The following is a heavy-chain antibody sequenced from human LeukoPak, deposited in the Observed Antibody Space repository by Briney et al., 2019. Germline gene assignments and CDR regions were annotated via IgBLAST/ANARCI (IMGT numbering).Heavy chain of an antibody. D-gene: IGHD5-18*01. CDR3: ARGLRRGYSYRPPDY. CDR2: INHSGST. CDR1: GGSFSGSY. J-gene: IGHJ4*02. V-gene: IGHV4-34*01. Sequence: PSETLSLTCAVYGGSFSGSYWSWIRQPPGKGLEWLGEINHSGSTNYNPSPKSRVTISVDTSKNQFSLKLSSVTAADTAVYCCARGLRRGYSYRPPDYWGQGTLVTVSS.